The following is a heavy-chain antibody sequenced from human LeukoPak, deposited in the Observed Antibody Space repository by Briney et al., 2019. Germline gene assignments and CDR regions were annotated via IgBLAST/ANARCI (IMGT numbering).Heavy chain of an antibody. CDR1: GGSISSSSYY. V-gene: IGHV4-39*07. J-gene: IGHJ4*02. CDR3: ARDEGSAYPFDY. D-gene: IGHD3-22*01. Sequence: SETLSLTCTVSGGSISSSSYYWGWIRQPPGKGLEWIGSIYYSGSTYHNPSLKSRVTISVDTSKSQFSLNLNSVTAADTAVYFCARDEGSAYPFDYWGQGTLVTVSS. CDR2: IYYSGST.